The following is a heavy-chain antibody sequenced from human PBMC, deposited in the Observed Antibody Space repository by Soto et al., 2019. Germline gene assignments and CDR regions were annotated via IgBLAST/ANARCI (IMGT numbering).Heavy chain of an antibody. J-gene: IGHJ4*02. D-gene: IGHD3-3*01. V-gene: IGHV3-23*01. CDR1: GFNFRNYA. CDR2: ISDGGRST. CDR3: AITFDFWDRFSPFDY. Sequence: EVQLIESGGGLVQPGGSVRLSCAASGFNFRNYAMGWVRQPPGKGLEWVSFISDGGRSTYYADSVKGRFTVSRDNSKNTLYLQLCSLIAQDSAVYFCAITFDFWDRFSPFDYWGQGTLVTVSS.